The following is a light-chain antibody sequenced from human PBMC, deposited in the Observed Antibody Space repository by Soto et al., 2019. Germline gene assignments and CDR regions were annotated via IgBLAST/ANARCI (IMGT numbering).Light chain of an antibody. CDR2: STY. J-gene: IGLJ3*02. CDR3: VLYMGSGIWV. Sequence: QTVVTQEPSFSVSPGATVTLTCGLSSGSVSTNNYPSWYQQTPGQAPRTLIYSTYTRSSGVPDRFSASILGNKAALTITGAQADDESDYYCVLYMGSGIWVFGGGTSSPS. V-gene: IGLV8-61*01. CDR1: SGSVSTNNY.